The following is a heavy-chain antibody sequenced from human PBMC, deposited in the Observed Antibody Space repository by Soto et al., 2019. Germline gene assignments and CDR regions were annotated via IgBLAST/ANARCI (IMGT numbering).Heavy chain of an antibody. CDR2: MSPSTGNT. J-gene: IGHJ5*02. CDR1: GYTFTYFD. Sequence: QVQVVQSGAEVKRPGASVRVSCKASGYTFTYFDINWVRQAAGQGFEWLGFMSPSTGNTGYAQKLQGRITLTSDTSIDTAYMDLTGLTPDDSAVYYCARGASPWGQGTLVTVSS. CDR3: ARGASP. V-gene: IGHV1-8*01.